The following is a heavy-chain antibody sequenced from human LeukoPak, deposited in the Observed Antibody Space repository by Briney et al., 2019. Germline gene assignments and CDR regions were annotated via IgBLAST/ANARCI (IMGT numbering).Heavy chain of an antibody. D-gene: IGHD2-2*01. J-gene: IGHJ4*02. Sequence: SETLSLTCTVSGGSISSYYWSWIRQPAGKGLEWIGRVHTSGSTNYNPSLKSRVTMSVDTSKNQFSLKLSSVTAADTAVYYCARVYCSSTSCLFDYWGQGTLATVSS. CDR3: ARVYCSSTSCLFDY. CDR2: VHTSGST. CDR1: GGSISSYY. V-gene: IGHV4-4*07.